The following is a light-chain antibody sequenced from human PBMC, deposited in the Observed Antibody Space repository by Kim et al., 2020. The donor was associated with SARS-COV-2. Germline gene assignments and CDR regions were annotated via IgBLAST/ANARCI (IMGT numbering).Light chain of an antibody. Sequence: AAVGDRVTIPCRARQGISKYLAWVQQKPGKPPKSLIYAASSLQSGVPSKFTGSGSGTDFTLTISSLQPEDFATYYCQQYNTYPFTFGPGTKVDIK. CDR1: QGISKY. V-gene: IGKV1-16*02. CDR3: QQYNTYPFT. J-gene: IGKJ3*01. CDR2: AAS.